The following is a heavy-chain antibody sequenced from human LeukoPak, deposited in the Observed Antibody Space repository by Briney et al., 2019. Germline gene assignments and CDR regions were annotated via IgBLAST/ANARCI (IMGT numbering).Heavy chain of an antibody. CDR1: GGTFGSFA. CDR2: IIPIFGTA. Sequence: GASVKVSCKASGGTFGSFAISWVRQAPGQGLEWMGGIIPIFGTANYAPNFQGRVMIIADESTSTAYMELSSLRSEDTAVYYCASPSLSVSNGYDSPFVYWGQGTLVTVSS. V-gene: IGHV1-69*01. CDR3: ASPSLSVSNGYDSPFVY. D-gene: IGHD5-12*01. J-gene: IGHJ4*02.